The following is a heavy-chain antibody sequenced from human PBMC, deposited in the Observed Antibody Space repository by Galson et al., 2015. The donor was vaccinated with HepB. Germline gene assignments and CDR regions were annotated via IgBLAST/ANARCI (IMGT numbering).Heavy chain of an antibody. CDR2: ISSSSSYI. CDR3: ARGVTPPRYCSSTSCYNYYYYMDV. Sequence: SLRLSCAASGFTFSSYSMNWVRQAPGKGLEWVSSISSSSSYIYYADSVKGRFTISRDNAKNSLYLQMNSLRAEDTAVYYCARGVTPPRYCSSTSCYNYYYYMDVWGKGTTVTVSS. V-gene: IGHV3-21*01. D-gene: IGHD2-2*02. CDR1: GFTFSSYS. J-gene: IGHJ6*03.